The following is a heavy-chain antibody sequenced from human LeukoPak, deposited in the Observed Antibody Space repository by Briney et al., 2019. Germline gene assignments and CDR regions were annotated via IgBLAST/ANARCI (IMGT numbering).Heavy chain of an antibody. CDR3: AKMGGAMIVVVITYFDY. D-gene: IGHD3-22*01. CDR2: ISGSGGST. V-gene: IGHV3-23*01. J-gene: IGHJ4*02. CDR1: GFTFSSYA. Sequence: PGGSLRLSCAASGFTFSSYAMSWVRQAPGKGLEWVSAISGSGGSTYYADSVKGRFTISRDNSKNTLYLQMNSLRAEDTAVYYCAKMGGAMIVVVITYFDYWCQGTLVTVSS.